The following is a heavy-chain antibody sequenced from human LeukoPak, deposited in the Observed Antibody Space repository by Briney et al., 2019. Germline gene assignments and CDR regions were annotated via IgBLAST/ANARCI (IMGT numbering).Heavy chain of an antibody. V-gene: IGHV1-2*06. Sequence: ASVKVSCKASGYTFTGYYIHWVRQAPGQGLEWMGQINPSSGGTNYAQKLQGRVIMTRDTSITTAYMEVSRLSSDDTAVYYCAREGSQDYSNYFNWFDPWGQGTLVTVSS. D-gene: IGHD4-11*01. J-gene: IGHJ5*02. CDR1: GYTFTGYY. CDR2: INPSSGGT. CDR3: AREGSQDYSNYFNWFDP.